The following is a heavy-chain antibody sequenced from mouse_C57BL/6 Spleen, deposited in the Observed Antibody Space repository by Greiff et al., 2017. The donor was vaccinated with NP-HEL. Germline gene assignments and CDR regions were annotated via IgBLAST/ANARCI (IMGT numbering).Heavy chain of an antibody. V-gene: IGHV1-26*01. Sequence: EVQLQQSGPELVKPGASVKISCKASGYTFTDYYMNWVKQSHGKSLEWIGDINPNNGGTSYNQKFKGKATLTVDKSSSTAYMELRSLTSEDSAVYYCARDLITTEAYWGQGTLVTVSA. CDR2: INPNNGGT. J-gene: IGHJ3*01. D-gene: IGHD1-1*01. CDR1: GYTFTDYY. CDR3: ARDLITTEAY.